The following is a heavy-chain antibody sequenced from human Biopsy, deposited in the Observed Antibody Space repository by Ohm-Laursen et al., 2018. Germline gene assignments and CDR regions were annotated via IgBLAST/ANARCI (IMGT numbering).Heavy chain of an antibody. D-gene: IGHD6-13*01. J-gene: IGHJ6*02. Sequence: TQTLTLTCSFSGFSLSASGMCVSWIRQAPGKALEGLARVDWADYKDYSASLQTKLSISKDTSNDQVVLTVNNVDPADTATYYCARTPILIVSAGLVYRHRRHLQGMDVWGQGIAVTVS. CDR2: VDWADYK. CDR1: GFSLSASGMC. V-gene: IGHV2-70*11. CDR3: ARTPILIVSAGLVYRHRRHLQGMDV.